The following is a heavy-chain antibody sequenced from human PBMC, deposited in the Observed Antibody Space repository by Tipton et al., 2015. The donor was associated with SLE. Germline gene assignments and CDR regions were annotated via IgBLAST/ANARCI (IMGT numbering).Heavy chain of an antibody. D-gene: IGHD1-26*01. CDR1: GGSISSYY. CDR3: ARHSILGATLGWFDP. V-gene: IGHV4-4*07. CDR2: VHSSGST. Sequence: TLSLTCTVSGGSISSYYWSWIRQPAGKGLEWIGRVHSSGSTLYNPSLNSRFTISVDTSKNQFSLKTTSVTAADTAVYYCARHSILGATLGWFDPWGQGILVTVTS. J-gene: IGHJ5*02.